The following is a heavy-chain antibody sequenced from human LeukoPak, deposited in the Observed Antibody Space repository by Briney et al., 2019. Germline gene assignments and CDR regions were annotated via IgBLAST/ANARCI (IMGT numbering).Heavy chain of an antibody. D-gene: IGHD3-16*01. CDR3: ARDRGSHVHLFDY. J-gene: IGHJ4*02. Sequence: GRSLRLSCAASGFTFSSYGMHWLRQAPGKGLEGVAVIWYDGNKQYYADSVKGRFTISRDNHKNTLFLQMNSLRDEDTAVYYCARDRGSHVHLFDYWGQGTLVTVSS. V-gene: IGHV3-33*01. CDR1: GFTFSSYG. CDR2: IWYDGNKQ.